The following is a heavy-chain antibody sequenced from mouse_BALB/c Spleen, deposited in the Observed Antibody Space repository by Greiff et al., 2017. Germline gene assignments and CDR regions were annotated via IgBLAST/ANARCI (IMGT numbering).Heavy chain of an antibody. Sequence: VQRVESGPGLVAPSQSLSITCTVSGFSLTGYGVNWVRQPPGKGLEWLGMIWGDGSTDYNSALKSRLSISKDNSKSQVFLKMNSLQTDDTARYYCAKTDSSGPLYAMDYWGQGTSVTVSS. CDR2: IWGDGST. V-gene: IGHV2-6-7*01. J-gene: IGHJ4*01. CDR1: GFSLTGYG. CDR3: AKTDSSGPLYAMDY. D-gene: IGHD3-2*01.